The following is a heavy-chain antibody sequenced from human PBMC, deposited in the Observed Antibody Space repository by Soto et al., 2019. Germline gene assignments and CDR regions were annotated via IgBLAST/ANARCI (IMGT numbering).Heavy chain of an antibody. CDR3: ARDRVGATMGPEYFQH. V-gene: IGHV3-48*04. J-gene: IGHJ1*01. CDR1: GFTFSSYS. D-gene: IGHD1-26*01. Sequence: GGSLRLSCAASGFTFSSYSMNWVRQAPGKGLEWVSYISSSSSTIYYADSVKGRFTISRDNAKNSLYLQMNSLRAEDTAVYDCARDRVGATMGPEYFQHWGQGTLVTVSS. CDR2: ISSSSSTI.